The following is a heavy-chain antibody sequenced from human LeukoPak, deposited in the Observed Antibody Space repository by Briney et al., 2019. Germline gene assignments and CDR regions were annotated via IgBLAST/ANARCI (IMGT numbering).Heavy chain of an antibody. Sequence: SETLSLTCTVSGGSIRGYYWSWIRQPPGKGLEWIGYIYYSGNTNYNPSLKSRVTISGDTSKNQFSLKLSSVTAADTAVYYCARHSTVGTRAYYFDYWGQGTLVTVSS. V-gene: IGHV4-59*01. CDR1: GGSIRGYY. CDR2: IYYSGNT. CDR3: ARHSTVGTRAYYFDY. J-gene: IGHJ4*02. D-gene: IGHD1-1*01.